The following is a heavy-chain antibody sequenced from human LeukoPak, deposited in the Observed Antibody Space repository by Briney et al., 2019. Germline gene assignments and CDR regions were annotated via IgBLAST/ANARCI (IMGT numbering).Heavy chain of an antibody. CDR1: GGSFSGYY. V-gene: IGHV4-34*01. CDR2: INHSGST. Sequence: SETLSLTCAVYGGSFSGYYWSWIRQPPGKGLEWIGEINHSGSTNYNPSLKSRVTISVDTSKNQFSLKLSSVTAADTAVYYCAGISRIVGARAGFDYWGQGTLVTVSS. J-gene: IGHJ4*02. D-gene: IGHD1-26*01. CDR3: AGISRIVGARAGFDY.